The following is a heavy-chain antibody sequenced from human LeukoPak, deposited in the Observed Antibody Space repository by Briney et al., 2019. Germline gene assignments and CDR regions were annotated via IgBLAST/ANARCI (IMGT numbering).Heavy chain of an antibody. Sequence: GGSLRLSCSASGFTFSSYAMHWVRQAPGKGLEYASAISSNGGSTYYADSVKGRFTISRDNSKNTLYLQMSSLRAEDTAVYYCVGRYCSSTSCPYYFDYWGQGTLVTVSS. CDR3: VGRYCSSTSCPYYFDY. CDR2: ISSNGGST. V-gene: IGHV3-64D*06. CDR1: GFTFSSYA. J-gene: IGHJ4*02. D-gene: IGHD2-2*01.